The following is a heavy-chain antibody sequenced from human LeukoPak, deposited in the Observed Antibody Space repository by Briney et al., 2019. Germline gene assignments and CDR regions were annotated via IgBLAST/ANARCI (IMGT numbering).Heavy chain of an antibody. D-gene: IGHD2-8*02. CDR2: IYSSRGT. CDR1: EFTVSSNY. CDR3: ATYRQVLLPFES. J-gene: IGHJ4*02. Sequence: GGSLRLSCAASEFTVSSNYMSWVRQAPGKGLEWVSIIYSSRGTNYADSVKGRFTISRDNSKNTLYLQMNSLRAEDTAIYYCATYRQVLLPFESWGQGTLVTVSS. V-gene: IGHV3-66*01.